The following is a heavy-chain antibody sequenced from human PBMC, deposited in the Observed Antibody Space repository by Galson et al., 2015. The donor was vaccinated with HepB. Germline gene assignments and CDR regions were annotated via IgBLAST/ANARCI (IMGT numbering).Heavy chain of an antibody. CDR1: GGTFSSYT. V-gene: IGHV1-69*02. D-gene: IGHD5-24*01. CDR3: ARVKDGYGYFDY. J-gene: IGHJ4*02. CDR2: IIPILGIA. Sequence: SVKVSCKASGGTFSSYTISWVRQAPGQGLEWMGRIIPILGIANYAQKFQGRVTITADKSTSTAYMELSSLRSEDTAVYYCARVKDGYGYFDYWGQGTLVTVSS.